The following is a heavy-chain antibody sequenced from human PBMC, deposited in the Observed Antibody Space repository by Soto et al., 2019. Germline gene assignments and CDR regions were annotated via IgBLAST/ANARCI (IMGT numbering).Heavy chain of an antibody. Sequence: PSETLSLTCTVSGGSVSRDSYFWSWVRQPPGKGLEWIGYVSYRGITTYNPSLKSRVTILLGTSKNQISLNLRSVTAADTAVYYCARDREYSFGLTYDIWGQGTMVTVS. V-gene: IGHV4-61*01. J-gene: IGHJ3*02. CDR2: VSYRGIT. CDR3: ARDREYSFGLTYDI. D-gene: IGHD3-3*01. CDR1: GGSVSRDSYF.